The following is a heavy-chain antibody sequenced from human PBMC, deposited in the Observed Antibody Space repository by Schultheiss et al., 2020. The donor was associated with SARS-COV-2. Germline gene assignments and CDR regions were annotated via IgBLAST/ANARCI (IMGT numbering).Heavy chain of an antibody. CDR2: FDPEDGET. J-gene: IGHJ4*02. V-gene: IGHV1-24*01. CDR3: ATGGQIFGGY. CDR1: GYTFTSYG. D-gene: IGHD2-15*01. Sequence: ASVKVSCKASGYTFTSYGISWVRQAPGQGLEWMGGFDPEDGETIYAQKFQGRVTMTEDTSTDTAYMELSSLRSEDTAVYYCATGGQIFGGYWGQGTLVTVSS.